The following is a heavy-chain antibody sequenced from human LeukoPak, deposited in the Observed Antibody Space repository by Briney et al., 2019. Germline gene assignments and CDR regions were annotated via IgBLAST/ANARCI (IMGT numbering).Heavy chain of an antibody. V-gene: IGHV3-23*01. J-gene: IGHJ4*02. Sequence: GGSLRLSCAASGFTFSSYAMGWVRQAPGKGLEWVSVISGSGDNTYYADSVKGRFTISRDNSKNTLSLQMNSLRAEDTAVYYCAKLTGDDFWSGYEYYFDYWGQGTLVTVSS. D-gene: IGHD3-3*01. CDR1: GFTFSSYA. CDR2: ISGSGDNT. CDR3: AKLTGDDFWSGYEYYFDY.